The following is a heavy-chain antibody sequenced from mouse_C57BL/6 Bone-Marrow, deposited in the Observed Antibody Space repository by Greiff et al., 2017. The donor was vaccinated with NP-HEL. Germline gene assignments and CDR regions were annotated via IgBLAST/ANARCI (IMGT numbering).Heavy chain of an antibody. D-gene: IGHD1-1*01. Sequence: QVQLQQPGTELVKPGASVKLSCKASGYTFTSYWMHWVKQRPGQGLEWIGNINPSNGGTNYNEKFKSKATLTVDKSSSTAYMQLSSLTSEDSAVYYCARGDYGSSYYYYDMDYWGQGTSVTVSS. CDR2: INPSNGGT. CDR3: ARGDYGSSYYYYDMDY. V-gene: IGHV1-53*01. J-gene: IGHJ4*01. CDR1: GYTFTSYW.